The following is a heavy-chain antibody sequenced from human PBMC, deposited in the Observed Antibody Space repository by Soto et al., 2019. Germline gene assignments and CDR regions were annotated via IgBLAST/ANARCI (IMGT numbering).Heavy chain of an antibody. CDR2: IYYDGSNK. J-gene: IGHJ1*01. V-gene: IGHV3-33*01. CDR3: ARNNPGVWEPLFQH. D-gene: IGHD1-26*01. Sequence: QVQLVESGGGVVQPGRSLRLSCAASGFTFSSYAMHWVRQAPGKGLEWVAVIYYDGSNKYYADSVKGRFTISRDNSKSTLYLQMNSLRVEDTAIYYCARNNPGVWEPLFQHWGQGTLVTVSS. CDR1: GFTFSSYA.